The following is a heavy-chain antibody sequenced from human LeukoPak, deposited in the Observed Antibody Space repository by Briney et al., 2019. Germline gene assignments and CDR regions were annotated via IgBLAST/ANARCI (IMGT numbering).Heavy chain of an antibody. CDR2: INPSGGST. CDR1: GYTFTGYY. V-gene: IGHV1-46*01. CDR3: ARDQLQYSSGWYNWAPFDY. J-gene: IGHJ4*02. D-gene: IGHD6-19*01. Sequence: ASVKVSCKASGYTFTGYYMHWVRQAPGQGLEWMGIINPSGGSTSYAQKFQGRVTMTRDTSTSTVYMELSSLRSEDTAVYYCARDQLQYSSGWYNWAPFDYWGQGTLVTVSS.